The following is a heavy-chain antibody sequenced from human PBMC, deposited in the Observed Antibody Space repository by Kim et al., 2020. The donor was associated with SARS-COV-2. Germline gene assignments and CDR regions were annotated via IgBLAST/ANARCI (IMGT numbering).Heavy chain of an antibody. J-gene: IGHJ6*02. CDR2: ISYDGSNK. CDR1: GFTFSSYG. CDR3: AKDLGIQLWGDYYGMDV. V-gene: IGHV3-30*18. D-gene: IGHD5-18*01. Sequence: GGSLRLSCAASGFTFSSYGMHWVRQAPGKGLEWVAVISYDGSNKYYADSVKGRFTISRDNSKNTLYLQMNSLRAEDTAVYYCAKDLGIQLWGDYYGMDVWGQGTTVTVSS.